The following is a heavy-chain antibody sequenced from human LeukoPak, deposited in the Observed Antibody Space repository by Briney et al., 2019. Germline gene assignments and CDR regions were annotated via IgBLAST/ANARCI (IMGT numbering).Heavy chain of an antibody. J-gene: IGHJ4*02. V-gene: IGHV3-74*01. CDR3: ARDLGKYYYDSSGYYDTWYFDY. CDR1: GFTFSSYW. CDR2: INSDGSST. Sequence: GGSLRLSCAASGFTFSSYWMHWVRQAPGKGLVWVSRINSDGSSTSYADSVKGRFTISRDNAKNTLYLQMNSLRAEDTAVYYCARDLGKYYYDSSGYYDTWYFDYWGQGTLVTVSS. D-gene: IGHD3-22*01.